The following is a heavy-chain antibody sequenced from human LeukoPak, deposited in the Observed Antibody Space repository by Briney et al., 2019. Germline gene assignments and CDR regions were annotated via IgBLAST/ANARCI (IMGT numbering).Heavy chain of an antibody. J-gene: IGHJ4*02. CDR3: ARRTGYYDGFDY. CDR1: GGSINNYY. D-gene: IGHD3/OR15-3a*01. CDR2: IYYSGST. V-gene: IGHV4-59*01. Sequence: SKTLSLTCTVSGGSINNYYWSWIRQPPGKGLELIGYIYYSGSTNYNPSLKSRVTMSVDTSKNQFSLKVNSVTAADTAVYYCARRTGYYDGFDYWGQGTLVTVSS.